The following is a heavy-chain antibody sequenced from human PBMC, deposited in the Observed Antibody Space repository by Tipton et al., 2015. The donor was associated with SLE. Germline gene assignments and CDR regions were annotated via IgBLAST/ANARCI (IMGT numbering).Heavy chain of an antibody. CDR3: AKGPLKWLLHSHFDP. J-gene: IGHJ5*02. CDR2: IRFDGSEK. D-gene: IGHD3-22*01. V-gene: IGHV3-30*02. CDR1: GFSFSSYG. Sequence: SLRLSCAGSGFSFSSYGMHWVRQAPGKGLEWVAFIRFDGSEKNYGDSVRGRFTIARDNSKNTLYLQMSSLRAEDTAVYFCAKGPLKWLLHSHFDPWGQGTLVTVSS.